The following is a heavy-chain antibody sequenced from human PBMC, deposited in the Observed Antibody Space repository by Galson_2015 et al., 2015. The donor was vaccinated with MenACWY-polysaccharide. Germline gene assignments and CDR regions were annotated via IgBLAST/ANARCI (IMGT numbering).Heavy chain of an antibody. J-gene: IGHJ1*01. V-gene: IGHV5-51*01. D-gene: IGHD3-10*01. CDR1: EYMFRNYW. Sequence: QSGAEVKKPGESLTISCQGSEYMFRNYWNGWVRQMPGKGLEWMGIIYPGGSDARFSPSFQGQVTMSVDKSISTAYLQWNSLKASDTAIYYCARITGGEYFQYWGQGALVTV. CDR3: ARITGGEYFQY. CDR2: IYPGGSDA.